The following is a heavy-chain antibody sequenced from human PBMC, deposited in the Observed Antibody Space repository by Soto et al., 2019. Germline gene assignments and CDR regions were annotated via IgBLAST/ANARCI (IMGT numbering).Heavy chain of an antibody. CDR2: INHSGST. D-gene: IGHD6-19*01. CDR3: ARLASGWQYYYFDF. Sequence: QVQLQQWGAGLLKPSETLSLTCAVYGGSFSPYFWSWIRQPPGKGLEWIGEINHSGSTNYNPSLTRRATLSVDTSKHQVSLKLTTATAAATAGYYWARLASGWQYYYFDFWGRGTQVTVSS. CDR1: GGSFSPYF. J-gene: IGHJ2*01. V-gene: IGHV4-34*01.